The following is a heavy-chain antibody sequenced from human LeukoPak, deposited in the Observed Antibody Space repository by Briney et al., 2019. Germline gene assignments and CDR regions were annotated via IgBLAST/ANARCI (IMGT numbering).Heavy chain of an antibody. V-gene: IGHV4-39*07. Sequence: TSETLSLTCTVSGGSVSSTTYYWGWIRLPPGKGLEWIGNAYYRGRSHSNPSLKSRVTISVDTSKNQFSLNLRSVTAADTAMYYCASLNLVRGRLINTTRFDSWGQGALVTVSS. J-gene: IGHJ4*02. D-gene: IGHD3-10*01. CDR1: GGSVSSTTYY. CDR3: ASLNLVRGRLINTTRFDS. CDR2: AYYRGRS.